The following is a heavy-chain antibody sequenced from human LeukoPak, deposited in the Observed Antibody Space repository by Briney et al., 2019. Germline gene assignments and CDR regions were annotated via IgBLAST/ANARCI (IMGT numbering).Heavy chain of an antibody. CDR1: GGSITSYY. CDR2: IYFTGST. J-gene: IGHJ4*02. CDR3: VREYNGDSTDY. Sequence: PSETLSLTCTVSGGSITSYYWSWIRQPPGKGLEWIGNIYFTGSTNYNPSLKSRVTISMDTSKNQFPLRLSSVTAADTAVYYCVREYNGDSTDYWGQGTLVTVSS. D-gene: IGHD4-17*01. V-gene: IGHV4-59*01.